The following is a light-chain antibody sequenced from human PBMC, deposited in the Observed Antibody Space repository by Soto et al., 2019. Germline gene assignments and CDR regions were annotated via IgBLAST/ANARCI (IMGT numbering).Light chain of an antibody. CDR2: GAS. CDR3: QQYAASPIT. Sequence: EIVLTQSPGTLSLSPGERAILSCRASQSVSSSLAWYRQKPGQAPRLLIYGASSRATGIPDRFSGSGSGTDFTLTISRLEPEDFAVFYCQQYAASPITFGQGTRLEIK. V-gene: IGKV3-20*01. CDR1: QSVSSS. J-gene: IGKJ5*01.